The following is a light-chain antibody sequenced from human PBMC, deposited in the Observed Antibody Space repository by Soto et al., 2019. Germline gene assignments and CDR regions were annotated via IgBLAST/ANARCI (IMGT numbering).Light chain of an antibody. CDR2: DAS. CDR1: QSIRTW. Sequence: DIQMTQSPSTLSASVGDRVTITCRASQSIRTWLAWYQHKPGKAPKFLIYDASTVESGVPSRFSGSGSGTDFTLTISSLQSEDFATYYCQQHYITPWTFGQGTKVDIK. CDR3: QQHYITPWT. V-gene: IGKV1-5*01. J-gene: IGKJ1*01.